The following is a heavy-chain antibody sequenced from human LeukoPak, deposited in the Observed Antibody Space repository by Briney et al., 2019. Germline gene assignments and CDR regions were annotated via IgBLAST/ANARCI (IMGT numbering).Heavy chain of an antibody. CDR1: GGSVSSGSYY. J-gene: IGHJ5*02. V-gene: IGHV4-61*02. CDR2: ISPSGTT. Sequence: PSETLSLTCTVSGGSVSSGSYYWSWIRQPAGKGLEWIGRISPSGTTHYNPSLGSRVTMSVDTSKNYFSLRLSSVTAADTAVYYCVRDFYASGFYFWFDPWGQGMLVTVSS. D-gene: IGHD2/OR15-2a*01. CDR3: VRDFYASGFYFWFDP.